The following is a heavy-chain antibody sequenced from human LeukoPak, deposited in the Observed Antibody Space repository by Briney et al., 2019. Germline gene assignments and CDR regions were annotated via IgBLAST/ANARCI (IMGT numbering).Heavy chain of an antibody. CDR1: GFSISSYY. CDR3: ARASLYNSTSCYSGDWFDP. D-gene: IGHD2-2*01. Sequence: PSETLSLTCTVSGFSISSYYWSWIRQPPGKGLEWIAYIYYSGSTNYNPSLKSRVTISVDTSKIQFSLKLSSVTAADTAVYYCARASLYNSTSCYSGDWFDPWGQGTLVTVSS. CDR2: IYYSGST. V-gene: IGHV4-59*01. J-gene: IGHJ5*02.